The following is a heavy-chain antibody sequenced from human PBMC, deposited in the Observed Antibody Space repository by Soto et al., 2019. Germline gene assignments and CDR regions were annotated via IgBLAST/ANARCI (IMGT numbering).Heavy chain of an antibody. CDR3: ARVLLSGRIDC. CDR1: GFTFSSYS. CDR2: ISSSSSYI. V-gene: IGHV3-21*01. D-gene: IGHD3-10*01. J-gene: IGHJ4*02. Sequence: GGSLRLSCAASGFTFSSYSMNWVRQAPGKGLEWVSSISSSSSYIYYADSVKGRFTISRDNAKNSLYLQMNSLRAEDTAVYYCARVLLSGRIDCWGQGTLVTVLL.